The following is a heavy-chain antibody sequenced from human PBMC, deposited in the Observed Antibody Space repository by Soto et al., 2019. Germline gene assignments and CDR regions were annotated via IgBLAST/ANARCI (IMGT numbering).Heavy chain of an antibody. V-gene: IGHV1-3*05. CDR1: GYTFTSYA. J-gene: IGHJ5*02. CDR3: ARGAGYYNWFDP. D-gene: IGHD2-21*01. Sequence: QVQLVQSGAEEKKPGASVKVSCKASGYTFTSYAMHWVRQAPGQRLEWMGWINAGNGNTKYSQKFQGRVTITRDTAASTAYMELSSLRSEDTAVYYYARGAGYYNWFDPWGQGTLVTVSS. CDR2: INAGNGNT.